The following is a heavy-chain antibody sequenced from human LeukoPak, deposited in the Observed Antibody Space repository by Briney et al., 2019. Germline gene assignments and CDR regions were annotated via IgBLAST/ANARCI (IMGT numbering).Heavy chain of an antibody. Sequence: AGTLRLSCVASGFSFGDYAMSWVRQAPPQGPQLDSQISGTGGARTYAGFARDRFTISRDNSKKTLYLQMSGLRVEDTAMYYCVKDPRDTYGTNWFVSWGQGTLVIVSS. J-gene: IGHJ5*01. CDR2: ISGTGGAR. CDR1: GFSFGDYA. V-gene: IGHV3-23*01. CDR3: VKDPRDTYGTNWFVS. D-gene: IGHD2-21*01.